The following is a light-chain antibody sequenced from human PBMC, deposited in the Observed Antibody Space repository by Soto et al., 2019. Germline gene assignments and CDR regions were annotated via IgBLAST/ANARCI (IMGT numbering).Light chain of an antibody. V-gene: IGKV1-27*01. CDR3: QKYSSPPLT. Sequence: DIQMTQSPSSLAASLGDRVTITCRASQGIGVYLAWFQQRPGRVPSLLIYAASTLQSEVPSRFSGSGSGTDFTLTISSLQPEDVATYYCQKYSSPPLTFGGGTKVDIK. CDR2: AAS. CDR1: QGIGVY. J-gene: IGKJ4*01.